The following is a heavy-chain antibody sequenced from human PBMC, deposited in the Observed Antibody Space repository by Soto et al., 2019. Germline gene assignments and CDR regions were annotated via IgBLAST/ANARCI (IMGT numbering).Heavy chain of an antibody. J-gene: IGHJ4*02. CDR1: GFTFSSYA. D-gene: IGHD2-2*01. CDR3: ISYAAVSH. Sequence: CGSLSLSWAASGFTFSSYAVSWVRQAPGKGLEWVSAISGSGGMTYYADSVKGRFTISRDNAKNTLYLQTNSLGVEDTAIYYCISYAAVSHWSQGTVVTVSS. V-gene: IGHV3-23*01. CDR2: ISGSGGMT.